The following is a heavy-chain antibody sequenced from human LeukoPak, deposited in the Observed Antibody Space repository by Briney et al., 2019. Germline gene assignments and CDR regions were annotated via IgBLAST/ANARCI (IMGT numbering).Heavy chain of an antibody. CDR1: GGSINSYY. Sequence: SETLSLTCTVSGGSINSYYWSLIRQPAGKGLEWIGRIYTSGSTNYNPSLKSRVTISVDTSKNQFSLKLSSVTAADTAVYYCASEYRYGSGSSRNYFDYWGQGTLVTVSS. D-gene: IGHD3-10*01. CDR2: IYTSGST. CDR3: ASEYRYGSGSSRNYFDY. V-gene: IGHV4-4*07. J-gene: IGHJ4*02.